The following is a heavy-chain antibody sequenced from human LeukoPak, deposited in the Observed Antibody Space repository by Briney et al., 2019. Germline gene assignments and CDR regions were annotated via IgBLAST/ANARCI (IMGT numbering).Heavy chain of an antibody. D-gene: IGHD3-10*01. CDR3: ARGGSVFAYFFDY. J-gene: IGHJ4*02. CDR1: GFIFSNYA. V-gene: IGHV3-23*01. CDR2: IRGSGGTT. Sequence: GGSLRLSCAASGFIFSNYAMTWARLTPGKGLEWVSAIRGSGGTTYYADSVKGRFTISRDSSTNTLYLQLSSLRAEDTAIYYCARGGSVFAYFFDYWGQGTLVTVSS.